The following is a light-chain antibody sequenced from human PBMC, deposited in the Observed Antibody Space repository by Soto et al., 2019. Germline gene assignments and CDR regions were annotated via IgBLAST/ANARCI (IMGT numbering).Light chain of an antibody. CDR2: DDS. CDR1: NIGSKS. V-gene: IGLV3-21*02. Sequence: SYELTQSPSVSVAPRQTARITCGGNNIGSKSVHWFQQRPGQAPVLVVFDDSDRPSGIPERFSGSKSETTATLTISGVEAGDEADYYCQVWDSNVLHHVFGTGTKLTVL. J-gene: IGLJ1*01. CDR3: QVWDSNVLHHV.